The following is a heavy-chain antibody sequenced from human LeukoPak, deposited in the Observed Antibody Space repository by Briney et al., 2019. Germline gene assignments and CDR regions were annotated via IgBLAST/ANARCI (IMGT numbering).Heavy chain of an antibody. V-gene: IGHV4-4*07. CDR1: GDSISSFY. CDR3: ARVAATTVTTIRWFDP. J-gene: IGHJ5*02. CDR2: IYTSGST. D-gene: IGHD4-17*01. Sequence: SETLSLTCTVSGDSISSFYWSWIRQPAGKGLEWIGRIYTSGSTNYNPSLKSRVTMSVDTSKNQFSLKLSSVTAADTAVYYCARVAATTVTTIRWFDPWGQGTLVTVSS.